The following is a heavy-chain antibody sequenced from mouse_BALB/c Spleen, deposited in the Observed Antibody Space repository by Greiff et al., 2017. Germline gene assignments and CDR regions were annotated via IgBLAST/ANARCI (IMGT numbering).Heavy chain of an antibody. V-gene: IGHV1S81*02. J-gene: IGHJ3*01. CDR1: GYTFTSYY. Sequence: VQLQQSGAELVKPGASVKLSCKASGYTFTSYYMYWVKQRPGQGLEWIGEINPSNGGTNFNEKLKSKATLTVDKSSSTAYMQLSSLTSEDSAVYYCTRLGDGYYLAWFAYWGQGTLVTVSA. D-gene: IGHD2-3*01. CDR2: INPSNGGT. CDR3: TRLGDGYYLAWFAY.